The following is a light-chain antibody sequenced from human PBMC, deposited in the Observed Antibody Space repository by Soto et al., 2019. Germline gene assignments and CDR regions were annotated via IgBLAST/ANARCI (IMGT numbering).Light chain of an antibody. CDR3: QQYGDWPPDT. CDR2: DAS. Sequence: EIVLAQSPGTLSLSPGERATLSCRASQSVTNSFLAWYQQKPGQAPRLLIYDASTRATGVPARFGGSGSGTEFTLTISGLQSEDFAVYYCQQYGDWPPDTFGQGTKVDIK. V-gene: IGKV3-20*01. CDR1: QSVTNSF. J-gene: IGKJ2*01.